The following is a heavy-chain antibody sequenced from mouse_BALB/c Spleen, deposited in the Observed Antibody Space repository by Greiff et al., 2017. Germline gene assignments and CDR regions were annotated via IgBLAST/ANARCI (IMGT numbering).Heavy chain of an antibody. V-gene: IGHV2-9*02. D-gene: IGHD2-2*01. CDR3: ARDLVTTLYYYAMDY. CDR2: IWAGGST. J-gene: IGHJ4*01. CDR1: GFSLTSYG. Sequence: VQLQESGPGLVAPSQSLSITCTVSGFSLTSYGVHWVRQPPGKGLEWLGVIWAGGSTNYNSALMSRLSISKDNSKSQVFLKMNSLQTDDTAMYYCARDLVTTLYYYAMDYWGQGTSVTVSS.